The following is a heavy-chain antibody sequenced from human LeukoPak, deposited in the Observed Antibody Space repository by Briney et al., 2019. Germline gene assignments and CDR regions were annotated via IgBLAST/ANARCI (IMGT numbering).Heavy chain of an antibody. J-gene: IGHJ3*02. CDR3: ARDRGAYCGGDCYRAFDI. CDR1: GFTVSSNY. Sequence: GGSLRLSCAASGFTVSSNYMSWVRQAPGKGLEWVSVIYSGGSTYYADSVKGRFTISRDNSKNTLYLQMNSLRAEDTAVYYCARDRGAYCGGDCYRAFDIWGQGTMVTVSS. D-gene: IGHD2-21*02. CDR2: IYSGGST. V-gene: IGHV3-53*01.